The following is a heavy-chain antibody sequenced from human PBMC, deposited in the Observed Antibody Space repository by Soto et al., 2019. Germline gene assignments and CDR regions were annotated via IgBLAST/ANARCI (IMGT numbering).Heavy chain of an antibody. J-gene: IGHJ5*02. CDR1: GGTFSSYA. Sequence: QVQLVQSGAEVKKPGSSVKVSCKASGGTFSSYAITWVRQAPGQGLEWMGGIIPIFGTANYAQKFQGRVTSTADESTSTAYMEVSSLRSEDTAVYYCARDRGPSSGYYPYWFDPWGQGTLVTVSS. D-gene: IGHD3-22*01. V-gene: IGHV1-69*12. CDR3: ARDRGPSSGYYPYWFDP. CDR2: IIPIFGTA.